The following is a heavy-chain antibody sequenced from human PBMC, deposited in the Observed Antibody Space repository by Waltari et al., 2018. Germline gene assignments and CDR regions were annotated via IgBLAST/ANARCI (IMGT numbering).Heavy chain of an antibody. J-gene: IGHJ4*01. V-gene: IGHV4-39*07. Sequence: QLQMQESGPGLVRPSETLSITGAGCGGAITTITYFWGWIRQPPGKGLEWIASFSYNGNTYYNPSLKSRVTISGDTSKNQFSLVLTSVTAADTAVYYCARGLGAIYWGHGTLVTVSS. D-gene: IGHD2-21*01. CDR2: FSYNGNT. CDR1: GGAITTITYF. CDR3: ARGLGAIY.